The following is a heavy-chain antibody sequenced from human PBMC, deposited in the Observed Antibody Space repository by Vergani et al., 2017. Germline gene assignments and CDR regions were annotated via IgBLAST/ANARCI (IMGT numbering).Heavy chain of an antibody. CDR2: IYPGDSDT. CDR1: GYSFTSYW. Sequence: EVQLVQSGAEVKKPGESLKISCKGSGYSFTSYWIGWVRQMPGKGLEWMGIIYPGDSDTRYSQSFQGQVTISADKSISTAYLQWSSLKASDTAMYYCARRYYDILTGYYRFDYWGQGTLVTVSS. D-gene: IGHD3-9*01. CDR3: ARRYYDILTGYYRFDY. J-gene: IGHJ4*02. V-gene: IGHV5-51*01.